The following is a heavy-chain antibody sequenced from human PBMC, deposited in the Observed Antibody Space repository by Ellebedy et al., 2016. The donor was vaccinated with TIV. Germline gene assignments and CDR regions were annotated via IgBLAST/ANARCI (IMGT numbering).Heavy chain of an antibody. J-gene: IGHJ4*02. V-gene: IGHV3-30*04. Sequence: GESLKISCAASGFAFNFFAMHWVRQAPGKGLEWVAFMSYDGSETFYIESVKGRFTISRDNSKKTLYLQMNNLRPDDTAVYFCARGEGWIDNWGQGTLVTVSS. CDR3: ARGEGWIDN. CDR1: GFAFNFFA. CDR2: MSYDGSET. D-gene: IGHD5-24*01.